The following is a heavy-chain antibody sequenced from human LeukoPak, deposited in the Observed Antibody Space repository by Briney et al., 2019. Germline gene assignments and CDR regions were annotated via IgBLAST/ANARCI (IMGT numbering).Heavy chain of an antibody. J-gene: IGHJ4*02. D-gene: IGHD3-10*01. Sequence: GASVKVSCKASGYTFTGYYMHWVRQAPGQGLEWMGWINPNSGGTNYAQKFQGRVTMTRDTSISTAYMELSRLRSDDTAVYYCASNIREVRGVIIIGIFDYWGQGTLVTVSS. CDR2: INPNSGGT. CDR1: GYTFTGYY. CDR3: ASNIREVRGVIIIGIFDY. V-gene: IGHV1-2*02.